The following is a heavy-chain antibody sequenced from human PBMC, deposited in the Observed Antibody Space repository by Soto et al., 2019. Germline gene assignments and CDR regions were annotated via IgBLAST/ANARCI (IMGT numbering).Heavy chain of an antibody. CDR1: GGSFSGYY. CDR2: ITHSGST. CDR3: ARDGPRYCSSTSCYTPALLYYYYYGMDV. Sequence: QVHLQQWGAGLLKPSETLSLTCAVYGGSFSGYYWSWIRQPPGKGLEWIGEITHSGSTNYNPSLKSRVTLSVDTSKTQFSLKLSSVTAADTAIYYCARDGPRYCSSTSCYTPALLYYYYYGMDVWGQGTTVTVSS. V-gene: IGHV4-34*01. J-gene: IGHJ6*02. D-gene: IGHD2-2*02.